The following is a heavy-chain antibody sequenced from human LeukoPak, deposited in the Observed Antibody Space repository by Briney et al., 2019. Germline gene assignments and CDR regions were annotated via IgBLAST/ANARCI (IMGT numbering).Heavy chain of an antibody. CDR3: ARYPAAMVSFDY. J-gene: IGHJ4*02. Sequence: SETLSLTCTVSGGSISSSDYYWGWIRQPPGKGLEWIGSIYYSGNTYYNPSLKSRVTISVDTSKNQFSLRLSFVTAADTAVYYCARYPAAMVSFDYWGQGTLVTVSS. CDR2: IYYSGNT. V-gene: IGHV4-39*01. D-gene: IGHD2-2*01. CDR1: GGSISSSDYY.